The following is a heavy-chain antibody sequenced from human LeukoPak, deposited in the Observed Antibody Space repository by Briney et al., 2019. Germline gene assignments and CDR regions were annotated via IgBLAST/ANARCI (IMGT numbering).Heavy chain of an antibody. J-gene: IGHJ4*02. CDR1: GFTFSSYW. CDR3: ARDPPWYYDLDY. Sequence: GGSPRLSCAASGFTFSSYWMHWVRQAPGKGLVWVSRINSDGSSTSYADSVKGRFTISRDNAKNTLYLQMNSLRAEDTAVYYCARDPPWYYDLDYWGQGTLVTVSS. D-gene: IGHD3-3*01. V-gene: IGHV3-74*01. CDR2: INSDGSST.